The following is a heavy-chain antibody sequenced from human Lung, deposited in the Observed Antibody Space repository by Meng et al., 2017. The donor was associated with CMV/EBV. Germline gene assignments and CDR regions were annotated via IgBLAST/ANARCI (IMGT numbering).Heavy chain of an antibody. CDR1: GGTFSSYA. V-gene: IGHV1-69*05. CDR3: ARDRTGDCSSTSCYNYYYYYGMDV. CDR2: IIPIFGIA. Sequence: SXXVSCKASGGTFSSYAISWVRQAPGQGLEWMGGIIPIFGIANYAQKFQGRVTITTDESTSTAYMEVSSLRSEDTAVYYRARDRTGDCSSTSCYNYYYYYGMDVWGQGTTVTVSS. J-gene: IGHJ6*02. D-gene: IGHD2-2*02.